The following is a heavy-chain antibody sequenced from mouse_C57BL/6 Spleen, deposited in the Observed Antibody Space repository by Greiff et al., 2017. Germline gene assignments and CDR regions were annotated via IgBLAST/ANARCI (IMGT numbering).Heavy chain of an antibody. Sequence: QVQLQQSGAELMKPGASVKLSCKATGYTFTGYWIEWVKQRPGHGLEWIGEILPGSGSTTYNEKFKGKATFTADTSSNTAYMQLSSLTTEDSAIYYCARSYGSSRGAWFAYWGKGTLVTVSA. D-gene: IGHD1-1*01. V-gene: IGHV1-9*01. CDR1: GYTFTGYW. CDR3: ARSYGSSRGAWFAY. CDR2: ILPGSGST. J-gene: IGHJ3*01.